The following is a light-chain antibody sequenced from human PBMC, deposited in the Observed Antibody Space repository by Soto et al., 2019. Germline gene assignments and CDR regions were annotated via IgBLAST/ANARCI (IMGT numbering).Light chain of an antibody. CDR1: QSIGRF. J-gene: IGKJ4*01. Sequence: IQLTQSPSSLSASVGDRVTITCRASQSIGRFLNWHQQKPGKPPNVLINVASTLRSGVPSRFSGSGSGTDFNLTINSLQPEDFATYFCQQSFTTPLTFDGGAKVDIK. V-gene: IGKV1-39*01. CDR2: VAS. CDR3: QQSFTTPLT.